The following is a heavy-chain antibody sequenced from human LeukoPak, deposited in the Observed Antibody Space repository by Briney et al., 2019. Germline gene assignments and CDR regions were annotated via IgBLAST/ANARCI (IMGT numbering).Heavy chain of an antibody. Sequence: PGGSLRLSCAASGFTFSSYWMHWVRQAPGKGLVWVSRVNLDGTSASYADSVKGRFTISRDNAKNTLYLQMNSLRAEDTAVYYCARTYSWSLSRFDYWGQGTLVTVSS. D-gene: IGHD3-16*02. CDR1: GFTFSSYW. V-gene: IGHV3-74*01. CDR3: ARTYSWSLSRFDY. J-gene: IGHJ4*02. CDR2: VNLDGTSA.